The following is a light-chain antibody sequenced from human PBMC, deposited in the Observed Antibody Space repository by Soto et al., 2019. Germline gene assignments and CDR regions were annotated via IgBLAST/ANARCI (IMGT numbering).Light chain of an antibody. CDR1: QSITSW. CDR3: QQYNNYSGT. Sequence: DIQMTQSPSTLSASVGDRVTITCRASQSITSWLAWYQQKPGKAPKLLIYKASSLESGVPSRFSGSGSGTEFTLTISSLQPADFATYYCQQYNNYSGTVGQGTKLEIK. J-gene: IGKJ2*01. V-gene: IGKV1-5*03. CDR2: KAS.